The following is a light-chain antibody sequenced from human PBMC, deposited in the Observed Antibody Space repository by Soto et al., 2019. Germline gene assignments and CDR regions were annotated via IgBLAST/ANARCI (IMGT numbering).Light chain of an antibody. CDR1: QDVGNF. CDR2: DAS. CDR3: QQYGSLPIT. Sequence: QMTQSPSSLSASIGDRVTISCQASQDVGNFLNWYQQRPGKAPYLLIYDASNLDSGVSSRFSGRGSGRDFSFPITSLQPDDVAPYFCQQYGSLPITFGQGKRLDIK. J-gene: IGKJ5*01. V-gene: IGKV1-33*01.